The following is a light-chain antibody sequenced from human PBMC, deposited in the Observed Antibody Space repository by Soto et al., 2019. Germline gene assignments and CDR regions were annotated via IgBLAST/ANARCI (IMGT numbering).Light chain of an antibody. J-gene: IGLJ1*01. CDR3: STYTTGRTLV. CDR2: EVS. V-gene: IGLV2-14*01. Sequence: QSVLTQPASVSGSPGQSITISCTGTSSDVGDYKYVSWYQRHPGKAPKALIYEVSNRPSGVSNRFSGSKSGNTASLSISGLQAEDEADYYCSTYTTGRTLVFGPGTKVTVL. CDR1: SSDVGDYKY.